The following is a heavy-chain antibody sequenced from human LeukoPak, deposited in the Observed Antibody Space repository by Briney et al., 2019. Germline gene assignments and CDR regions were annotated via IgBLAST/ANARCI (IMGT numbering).Heavy chain of an antibody. J-gene: IGHJ4*02. CDR2: SRNKANTYTT. CDR1: GFTFSDHY. V-gene: IGHV3-72*01. Sequence: GGSLRLSCAASGFTFSDHYMDWVRQAPGKGLEWVGRSRNKANTYTTDYAAPVKGRFAISRDDSRTSLYLQMNSLKSEDTAVYYCVRAGSGWYDWGQGTLVTVSS. D-gene: IGHD6-19*01. CDR3: VRAGSGWYD.